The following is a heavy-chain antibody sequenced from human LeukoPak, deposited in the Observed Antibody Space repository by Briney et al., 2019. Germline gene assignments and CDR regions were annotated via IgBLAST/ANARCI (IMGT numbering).Heavy chain of an antibody. CDR3: ARDNSDSNY. CDR2: IRNKANSYTT. D-gene: IGHD3-22*01. CDR1: GFTFSDHY. Sequence: HTGGSLRLSCAASGFTFSDHYMDWVGQAPGKGLEWVGRIRNKANSYTTEYAASVRGKFTISRDDSKNSLYLQMNSLKTEDTAVYYCARDNSDSNYWGQGTLVTVSS. J-gene: IGHJ4*02. V-gene: IGHV3-72*01.